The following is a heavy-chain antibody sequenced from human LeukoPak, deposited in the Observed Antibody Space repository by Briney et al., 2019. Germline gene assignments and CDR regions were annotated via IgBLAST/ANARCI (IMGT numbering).Heavy chain of an antibody. CDR1: GFTFSSYG. J-gene: IGHJ6*03. D-gene: IGHD1-26*01. Sequence: GGSLRLSCAASGFTFSSYGIHWVRQAPGKGLEWVAFIRYDGSHKYYADSVKGRFTISRDNSKNTLYLQMNSLRAEDTAVSYCAKGYGWEASYYYYYMDVWGKGTTVTISS. CDR3: AKGYGWEASYYYYYMDV. V-gene: IGHV3-30*02. CDR2: IRYDGSHK.